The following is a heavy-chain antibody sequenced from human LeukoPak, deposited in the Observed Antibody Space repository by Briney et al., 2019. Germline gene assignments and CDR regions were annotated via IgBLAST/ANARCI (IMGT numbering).Heavy chain of an antibody. J-gene: IGHJ3*02. CDR2: MSGSGITT. CDR1: GFTFSSHG. CDR3: AREGIWFGELLYWRGAFDI. D-gene: IGHD3-10*01. V-gene: IGHV3-23*01. Sequence: GGSLRLSCAASGFTFSSHGMSWVRQAPGKGLEWVSAMSGSGITTYYADSVKGRFTISRDNAKNSLYLQMNSLRAEDTAVYYCAREGIWFGELLYWRGAFDIWGQGTVVTVSS.